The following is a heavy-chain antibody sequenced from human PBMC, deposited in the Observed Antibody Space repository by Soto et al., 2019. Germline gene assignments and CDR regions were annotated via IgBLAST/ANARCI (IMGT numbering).Heavy chain of an antibody. J-gene: IGHJ4*02. Sequence: EVQLVESGGGLIQPGGSLRLSCAASGFTVSNNYMRWVRQAPGKGLEWVSLIYSGGSTHYADSVKGRFTISRDNSKNTLYLQMNSLRVEDTAVYYCARDPAGRAASGGGGWGQGTLVTVSS. CDR1: GFTVSNNY. V-gene: IGHV3-53*01. CDR3: ARDPAGRAASGGGG. D-gene: IGHD6-13*01. CDR2: IYSGGST.